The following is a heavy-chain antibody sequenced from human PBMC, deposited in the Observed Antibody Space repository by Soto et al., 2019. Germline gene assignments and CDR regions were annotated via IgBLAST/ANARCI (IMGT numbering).Heavy chain of an antibody. J-gene: IGHJ5*02. CDR3: ARGYCGGSCYDNWFDP. V-gene: IGHV4-39*01. Sequence: SETLSLTCTISDDSVTNRNFYWGWIRQPPGKGLEWIGSVYSSGSTSYKSSLKSRAAISVDTPKNQLSLNLTSVTAADTAVYYCARGYCGGSCYDNWFDPWGQGTLVTVSS. D-gene: IGHD2-15*01. CDR2: VYSSGST. CDR1: DDSVTNRNFY.